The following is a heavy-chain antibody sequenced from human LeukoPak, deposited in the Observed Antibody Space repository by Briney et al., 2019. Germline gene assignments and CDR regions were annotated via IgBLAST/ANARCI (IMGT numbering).Heavy chain of an antibody. J-gene: IGHJ4*02. D-gene: IGHD3-10*01. Sequence: GGSLRLSCAASGFTVSSNYMSWVRQAPGKGLEWVSVIYSGGSTYYADSVKGRFTISRDNSKNTLYLQMNSLRAEDTAVYYCARETEGSGSSLFDYWGQGTLVTVSS. CDR2: IYSGGST. V-gene: IGHV3-66*01. CDR3: ARETEGSGSSLFDY. CDR1: GFTVSSNY.